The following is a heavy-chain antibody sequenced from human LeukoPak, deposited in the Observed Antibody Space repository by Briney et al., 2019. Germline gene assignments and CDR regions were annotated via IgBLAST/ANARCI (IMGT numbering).Heavy chain of an antibody. D-gene: IGHD5-12*01. J-gene: IGHJ3*02. Sequence: SETLSLTCSVPGGSISSYYWSWIRQPAGKGLEWIGRTYTSGSTNYNPPFKSQVTISVDTSKNQFSLRLSSVNAADTAVYYCARVYGSGYDFRGAFDIWGQGTMVTVSS. V-gene: IGHV4-4*07. CDR2: TYTSGST. CDR1: GGSISSYY. CDR3: ARVYGSGYDFRGAFDI.